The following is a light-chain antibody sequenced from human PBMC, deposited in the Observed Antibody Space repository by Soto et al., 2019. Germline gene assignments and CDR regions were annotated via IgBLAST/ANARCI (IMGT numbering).Light chain of an antibody. Sequence: DIQLTQSPSFLSASIGDRVTITCRASQGISSFLAWYQQKPGKAPKLLIYAASTLQSGVPSRFSGSGSGTEFTLTISSLQPEDFASYHCQQLHSYPWTFGKGTKVEIK. CDR1: QGISSF. J-gene: IGKJ1*01. CDR3: QQLHSYPWT. V-gene: IGKV1-9*01. CDR2: AAS.